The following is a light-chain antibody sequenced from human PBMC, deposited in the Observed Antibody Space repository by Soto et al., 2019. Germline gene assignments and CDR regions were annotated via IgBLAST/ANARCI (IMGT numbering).Light chain of an antibody. Sequence: EIVMTQSPAILSVSPGERASLSCRASQSLSSNLAWYQQKPGQAPRLLIYGASTRATGIPARFSGSGSGTEFTLTISSLQSEDFAVYYCQQYNKWPPWTFGQGTKVEIK. J-gene: IGKJ1*01. V-gene: IGKV3-15*01. CDR1: QSLSSN. CDR2: GAS. CDR3: QQYNKWPPWT.